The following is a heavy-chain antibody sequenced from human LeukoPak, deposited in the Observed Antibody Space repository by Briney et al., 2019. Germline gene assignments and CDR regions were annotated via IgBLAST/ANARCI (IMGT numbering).Heavy chain of an antibody. CDR3: AKPAKTDYADY. J-gene: IGHJ4*02. V-gene: IGHV3-23*01. Sequence: GGTLRLSCAASGFTFSSYGMNWVRQAPGKGLEWVSAISGSGSNTYYADSVKGRFTISRDNSKNTLYLLMNSLRAEDTALYYCAKPAKTDYADYWGQGTLVTVTS. CDR1: GFTFSSYG. CDR2: ISGSGSNT. D-gene: IGHD1-14*01.